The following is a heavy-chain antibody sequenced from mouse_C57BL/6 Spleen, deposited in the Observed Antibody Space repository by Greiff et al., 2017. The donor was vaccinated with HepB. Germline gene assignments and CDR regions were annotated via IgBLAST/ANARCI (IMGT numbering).Heavy chain of an antibody. CDR1: GFTFSSYA. Sequence: EVKLMESGGGLVKPGGSLKLSCAASGFTFSSYAMSWVRQTPEKRLEWVATISDGGSYTYYPDNVKGRFTISRDNAKNNLYLQMSHLKSEDTAMYYCARERNYGSSYFDYWGQGTTLTVSS. J-gene: IGHJ2*01. D-gene: IGHD1-1*01. CDR3: ARERNYGSSYFDY. CDR2: ISDGGSYT. V-gene: IGHV5-4*01.